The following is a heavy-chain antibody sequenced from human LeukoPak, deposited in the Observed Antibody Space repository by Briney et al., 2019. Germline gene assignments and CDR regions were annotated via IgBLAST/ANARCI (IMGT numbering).Heavy chain of an antibody. CDR3: ARVPSTNSLAASWFDP. V-gene: IGHV4-4*07. Sequence: SETLSLTCIVSGGSISSYYWSWIRQPAGKGLEWIGRIYTSGSTNYNPSLKSRVTISVDTSKNQFSLKLSSVTAADTAIYYCARVPSTNSLAASWFDPWGQGTLVTVSS. CDR2: IYTSGST. D-gene: IGHD6-6*01. J-gene: IGHJ5*02. CDR1: GGSISSYY.